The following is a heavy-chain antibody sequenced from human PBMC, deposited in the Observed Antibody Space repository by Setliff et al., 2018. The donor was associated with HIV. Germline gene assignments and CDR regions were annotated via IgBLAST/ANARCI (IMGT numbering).Heavy chain of an antibody. V-gene: IGHV4-59*11. D-gene: IGHD3-22*01. J-gene: IGHJ4*02. CDR2: IHYSGSA. Sequence: SETLSLTCTVSGGSISSHYWSWIRQPPGKGLEWIGYIHYSGSANYTPSLKSRVTISLDTSKSQFSLKLSSVTAADTAMYYCARVLDYYDSSPYYFDYWGQGTLVTVSS. CDR3: ARVLDYYDSSPYYFDY. CDR1: GGSISSHY.